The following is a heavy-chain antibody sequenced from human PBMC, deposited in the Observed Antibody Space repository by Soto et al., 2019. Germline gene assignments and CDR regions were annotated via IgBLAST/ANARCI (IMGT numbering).Heavy chain of an antibody. J-gene: IGHJ4*02. Sequence: SGPTLVNPTQTLTLTCTFSGFSLSTIGVGVGWIRQPPGKALEWLALIYWNDDKRYSPSLKSRLTITKDTSKNQVVLTMTNMDPVDTATYYCAHPTQNWNPTDLWYWGQGTLVTVSS. D-gene: IGHD1-1*01. V-gene: IGHV2-5*01. CDR2: IYWNDDK. CDR3: AHPTQNWNPTDLWY. CDR1: GFSLSTIGVG.